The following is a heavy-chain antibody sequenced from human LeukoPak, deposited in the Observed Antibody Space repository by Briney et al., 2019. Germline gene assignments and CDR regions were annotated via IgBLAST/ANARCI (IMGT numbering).Heavy chain of an antibody. D-gene: IGHD1-26*01. CDR1: GYTFTDYY. V-gene: IGHV1-2*02. CDR3: ARESVGAFDC. Sequence: ASVKVSCKASGYTFTDYYMHWVRQAPGQGLEWMGWINPNSGGTNYVQKFQGRVTMTRDTSTSTVYMELSSLRSEDTAVYYCARESVGAFDCWGQGTLVTVSS. CDR2: INPNSGGT. J-gene: IGHJ4*02.